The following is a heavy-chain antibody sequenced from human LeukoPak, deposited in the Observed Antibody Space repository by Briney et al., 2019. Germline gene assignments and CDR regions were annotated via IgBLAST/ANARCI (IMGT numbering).Heavy chain of an antibody. CDR2: IYYSGST. J-gene: IGHJ4*02. D-gene: IGHD2-2*01. V-gene: IGHV4-39*07. Sequence: SETLSLTCTVSGDSISSSSYYWGWIRQPPGKGLEWIGSIYYSGSTYYNPSLKSRVTISVDTSKNQFSLKLSSVTAADTAVYYCARAVVVPAATPTYFDYWGQGTLVTVSS. CDR1: GDSISSSSYY. CDR3: ARAVVVPAATPTYFDY.